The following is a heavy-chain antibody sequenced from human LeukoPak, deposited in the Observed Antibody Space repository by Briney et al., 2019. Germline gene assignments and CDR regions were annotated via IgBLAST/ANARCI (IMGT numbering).Heavy chain of an antibody. Sequence: PSETLSLTCTVSGGSISSYYRSWIRQPPGKGLEWIGYIYSSGSTNYNPSLKSRVTISVDTSKNQFSLKLSSVTAADTAVYYCARHRGHPYYFDYWGQGTLVTVSS. CDR3: ARHRGHPYYFDY. CDR1: GGSISSYY. CDR2: IYSSGST. J-gene: IGHJ4*02. V-gene: IGHV4-59*08.